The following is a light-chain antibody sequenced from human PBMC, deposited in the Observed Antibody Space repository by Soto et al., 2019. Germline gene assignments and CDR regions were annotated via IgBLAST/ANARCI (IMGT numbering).Light chain of an antibody. CDR3: QHYGSLVLT. CDR1: HSVSGTY. CDR2: GAS. J-gene: IGKJ4*01. V-gene: IGKV3-20*01. Sequence: EIVLTQSPGTLSLSPGERATLSCRASHSVSGTYLAWYQQKPGQAPRLLIYGASSRATGIPDRFSGSGSGTDFTLTISRLEPEDFAVYYCQHYGSLVLTFGGGSKVEIK.